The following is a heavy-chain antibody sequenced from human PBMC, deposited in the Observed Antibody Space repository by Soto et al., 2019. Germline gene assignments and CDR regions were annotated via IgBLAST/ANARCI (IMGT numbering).Heavy chain of an antibody. D-gene: IGHD3-22*01. CDR1: GFSLSTSGVG. CDR2: IYWDDDK. CDR3: VHSFSYDSSGYYYGIAFDI. J-gene: IGHJ3*02. V-gene: IGHV2-5*02. Sequence: GSGPTLVNPTQTLTLTCTFSGFSLSTSGVGVGWIRQPPGKALEWLALIYWDDDKRYSPSLKSRLTITKDTSKNQVFLTMTNMDPVDTATYFCVHSFSYDSSGYYYGIAFDIWGQGTMVTVS.